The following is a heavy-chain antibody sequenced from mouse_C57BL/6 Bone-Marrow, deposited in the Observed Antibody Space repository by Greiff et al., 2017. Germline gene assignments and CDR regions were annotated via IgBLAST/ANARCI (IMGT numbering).Heavy chain of an antibody. V-gene: IGHV1-4*01. J-gene: IGHJ3*01. CDR3: ARGGRFAY. CDR2: INPSSGYT. CDR1: GYTFTSYT. Sequence: VQRVESGAELARPGASVKMSCKASGYTFTSYTMHWVKQRPGQGLEWIGYINPSSGYTKYNQKFKDKATLTEDKSSSTAYMQLSSLTSEDSAVYYCARGGRFAYWGQGTLVTVSA.